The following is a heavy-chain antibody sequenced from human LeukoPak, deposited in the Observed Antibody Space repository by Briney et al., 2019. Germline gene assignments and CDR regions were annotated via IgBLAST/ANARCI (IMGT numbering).Heavy chain of an antibody. J-gene: IGHJ1*01. V-gene: IGHV3-15*01. CDR2: IISKSEGGKT. CDR3: SRDFLCYYDSSRFRH. Sequence: GGSLTLSCAASGFTLSNAWMSWVRQATGKGLEWVGSIISKSEGGKTDYPEPVKDSFTFSRDDSKKTAYLQINSVKDEDISVYYCSRDFLCYYDSSRFRHWGQGTQVTVSS. CDR1: GFTLSNAW. D-gene: IGHD3-22*01.